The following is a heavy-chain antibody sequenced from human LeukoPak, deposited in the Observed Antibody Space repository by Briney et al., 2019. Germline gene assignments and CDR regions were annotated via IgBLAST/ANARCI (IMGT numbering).Heavy chain of an antibody. CDR2: ISGSGGST. D-gene: IGHD3-22*01. Sequence: GGSLRLSCAASGFTYNNYAMNWVRQAPGKGLEWVSGISGSGGSTYYADSVKGRFTISRDNSKNTLYLQMNRLRAEDTAVYFCAKDPLSYYDSSGYRYFDYWGQGTLVTVSS. J-gene: IGHJ4*02. CDR1: GFTYNNYA. CDR3: AKDPLSYYDSSGYRYFDY. V-gene: IGHV3-23*01.